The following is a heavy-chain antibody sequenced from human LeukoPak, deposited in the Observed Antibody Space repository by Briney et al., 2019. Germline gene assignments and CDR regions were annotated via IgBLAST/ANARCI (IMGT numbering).Heavy chain of an antibody. V-gene: IGHV3-30*04. CDR3: ARDPSSSWTEFDY. J-gene: IGHJ4*02. CDR1: GFTFRDTA. D-gene: IGHD6-13*01. CDR2: ISYDGRNK. Sequence: GGSLRLSCVASGFTFRDTAMHWVRQAPGKGLEWVAVISYDGRNKYYADSVKGRFTISRDNSKNTLYLQMNSLRAEDTAVYYCARDPSSSWTEFDYWGQGTLVTVSS.